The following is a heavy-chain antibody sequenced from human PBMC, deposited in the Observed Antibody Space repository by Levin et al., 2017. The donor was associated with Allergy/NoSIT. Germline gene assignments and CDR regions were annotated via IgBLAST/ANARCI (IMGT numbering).Heavy chain of an antibody. J-gene: IGHJ6*02. D-gene: IGHD6-25*01. V-gene: IGHV3-23*01. CDR1: GFTFSSYA. CDR2: ISGSGGST. Sequence: GGSLRLSCAASGFTFSSYAMSWVRQAPGKGLEWVSAISGSGGSTYYADSVKGRFTISRDNSKNTLYLQMNSLRAEDTAVYYCAKGHAARHYYGMDVWGQGTTVTVSS. CDR3: AKGHAARHYYGMDV.